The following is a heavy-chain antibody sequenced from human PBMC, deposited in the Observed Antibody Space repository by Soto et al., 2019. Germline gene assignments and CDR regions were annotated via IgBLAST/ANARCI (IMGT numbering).Heavy chain of an antibody. J-gene: IGHJ4*01. V-gene: IGHV1-46*01. D-gene: IGHD3-10*01. Sequence: ASVKVSCKASSYTLSKYNMHGRRQAPGQRLERMGIIRPRDENTGYAQMVQGRVTVSRERSTGRVYVEQPNLKSDDTGVYYCATETKESFYFDFWGQGILVTVSS. CDR2: IRPRDENT. CDR1: SYTLSKYN. CDR3: ATETKESFYFDF.